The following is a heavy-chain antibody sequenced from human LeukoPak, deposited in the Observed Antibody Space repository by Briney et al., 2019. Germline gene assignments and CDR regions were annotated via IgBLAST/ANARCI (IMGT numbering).Heavy chain of an antibody. J-gene: IGHJ5*02. CDR3: ARGSSWPRFDP. CDR2: IKQDGSEK. CDR1: GFTFSSYS. Sequence: GGSLRLSCAASGFTFSSYSMNWVRQAPGKGLEWVANIKQDGSEKYYVDSVKGRFTISRDNAKNSLFLQMNSLRVEDTAVYYCARGSSWPRFDPWGQGTLVTVSS. D-gene: IGHD6-13*01. V-gene: IGHV3-7*04.